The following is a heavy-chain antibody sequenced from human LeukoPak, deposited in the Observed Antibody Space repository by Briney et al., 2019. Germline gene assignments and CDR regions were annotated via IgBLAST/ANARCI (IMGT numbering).Heavy chain of an antibody. D-gene: IGHD3-10*01. CDR2: IYYSGST. CDR1: GGSISSYY. CDR3: ARGTINYYGSGSYYPFDY. V-gene: IGHV4-59*01. J-gene: IGHJ4*02. Sequence: PSETLSLTCTVSGGSISSYYWSWIRQPPGKGLEWIGYIYYSGSTNYNPSLKSRVTISVDTSKNQFSLQLTSVTAADTAVYYCARGTINYYGSGSYYPFDYWGQGTLVTVSS.